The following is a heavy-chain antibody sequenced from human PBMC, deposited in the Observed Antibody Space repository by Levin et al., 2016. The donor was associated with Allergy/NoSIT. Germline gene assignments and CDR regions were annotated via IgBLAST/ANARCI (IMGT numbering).Heavy chain of an antibody. V-gene: IGHV4-39*07. CDR3: ALVVVAATPWWFDP. D-gene: IGHD2-15*01. CDR1: GGSISSSSYY. CDR2: IYYSGST. J-gene: IGHJ5*02. Sequence: SETLSLTCTVSGGSISSSSYYWGRIRQPPGKGLEWIGSIYYSGSTYYNPSLKSRVTISVDTSKNQFSLKLSSVTAADTAVYYCALVVVAATPWWFDPWGQGTLVTVSS.